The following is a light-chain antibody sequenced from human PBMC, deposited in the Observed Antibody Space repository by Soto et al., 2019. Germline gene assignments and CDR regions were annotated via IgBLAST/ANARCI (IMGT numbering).Light chain of an antibody. CDR3: QQSYSSPHT. Sequence: DIQMTQSPSSLSASVGDRVTIPCRSSQNVEKFLNWYQQKPGKAPKLLIYAASTLQSGVPSRFSGSGSGTHFTLTISSLQPEDFATYYCQQSYSSPHTFGPGTRLHI. J-gene: IGKJ2*01. CDR1: QNVEKF. CDR2: AAS. V-gene: IGKV1-39*01.